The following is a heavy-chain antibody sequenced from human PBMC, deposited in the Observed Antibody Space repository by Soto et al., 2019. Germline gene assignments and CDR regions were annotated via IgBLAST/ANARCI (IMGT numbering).Heavy chain of an antibody. CDR2: IYYSGST. J-gene: IGHJ4*02. D-gene: IGHD1-1*01. CDR1: GGSISSGGYY. CDR3: ARGWTQRVDY. Sequence: QVQLQESGPGLVKPSQTLSLTCTVSGGSISSGGYYWSWIRQHPGKGLEWIGYIYYSGSTYYNPSLKSRVNISVQASKTQFSLKLSSVTAADTGVYYCARGWTQRVDYWGQGTLVTVSS. V-gene: IGHV4-31*03.